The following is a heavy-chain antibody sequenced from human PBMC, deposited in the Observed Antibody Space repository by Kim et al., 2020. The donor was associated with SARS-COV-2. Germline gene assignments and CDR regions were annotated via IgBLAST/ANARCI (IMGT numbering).Heavy chain of an antibody. J-gene: IGHJ4*02. CDR1: GFTFSSYA. V-gene: IGHV3-23*03. CDR2: IYSGGSST. D-gene: IGHD6-13*01. CDR3: AKDPIAAAGPYFDY. Sequence: GGSLRLSCAASGFTFSSYAMSWVRQAPGKGLEWVSVIYSGGSSTYYADSVKGRFTISRDNSKNTLYLQMNSLRAEDTAVYYCAKDPIAAAGPYFDYWGQGTLVTVSS.